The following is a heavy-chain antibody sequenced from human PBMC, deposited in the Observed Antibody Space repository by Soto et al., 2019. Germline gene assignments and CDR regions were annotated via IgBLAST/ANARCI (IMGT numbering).Heavy chain of an antibody. Sequence: PSQTLSLTCAISGDSVSSNSAAWNWIRQSPSRGLEWLGRTYYRSKWYNDYAVSVKSRITINPDTSKNQFPLQLNSVTPEDTAVYYCARGFRQWLVRGNYYDGMDVWGQGTTVTVSS. CDR1: GDSVSSNSAA. CDR3: ARGFRQWLVRGNYYDGMDV. J-gene: IGHJ6*02. V-gene: IGHV6-1*01. CDR2: TYYRSKWYN. D-gene: IGHD6-19*01.